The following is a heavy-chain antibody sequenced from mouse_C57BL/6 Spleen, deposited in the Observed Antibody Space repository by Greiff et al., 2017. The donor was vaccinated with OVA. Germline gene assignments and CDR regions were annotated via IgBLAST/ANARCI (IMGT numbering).Heavy chain of an antibody. CDR1: GYTFTSYG. CDR3: QFITTVVGDY. CDR2: IYPRSGNT. V-gene: IGHV1-81*01. D-gene: IGHD1-1*01. J-gene: IGHJ2*01. Sequence: VQLQQSGAELARPGASVKLSCKASGYTFTSYGISWVKQRTGQGLEWIGEIYPRSGNTYYNEKFKGKATLTADKSSSTAYMELRSLTSEDSAVYFCQFITTVVGDYWGQGTTLTVSS.